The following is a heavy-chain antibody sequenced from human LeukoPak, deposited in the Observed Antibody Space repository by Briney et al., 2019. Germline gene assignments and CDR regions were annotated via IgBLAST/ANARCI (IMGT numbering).Heavy chain of an antibody. Sequence: SETLSLTCTVSGGSISSYYWSWIRQPPGKGLEWIGYIYYSGSTNYNPSLKSRVTISVDTSKNQFSLKLSAVTAADTAVYYCARHEFDSGSLPYFDYWGQGILVTVSS. CDR3: ARHEFDSGSLPYFDY. CDR2: IYYSGST. J-gene: IGHJ4*02. CDR1: GGSISSYY. V-gene: IGHV4-59*08. D-gene: IGHD3-10*01.